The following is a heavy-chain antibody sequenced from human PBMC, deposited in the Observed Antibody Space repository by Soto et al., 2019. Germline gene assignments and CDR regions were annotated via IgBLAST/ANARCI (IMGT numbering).Heavy chain of an antibody. CDR1: GGSFSGYY. J-gene: IGHJ4*02. D-gene: IGHD4-17*01. CDR3: ARGRAWIWGDYVFFDY. V-gene: IGHV4-34*01. Sequence: KPSETLSLTCAVYGGSFSGYYWSWIRQPPGKGLEWIGEINHSGSTNYNPSLKSRVTISVDTSKNQFSLKLSSVTAADAAVYYCARGRAWIWGDYVFFDYWGQGTPVTVSS. CDR2: INHSGST.